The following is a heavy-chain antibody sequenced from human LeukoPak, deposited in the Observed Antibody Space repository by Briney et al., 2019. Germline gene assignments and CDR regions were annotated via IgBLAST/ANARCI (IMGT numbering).Heavy chain of an antibody. CDR3: ARHNSAARLLTLFDY. CDR2: IYYSGST. CDR1: GGSISSSSHY. J-gene: IGHJ4*02. V-gene: IGHV4-39*01. Sequence: SETLSLTCTVSGGSISSSSHYWGWIRQPPGTGPEWIGSIYYSGSTYYNPSLKSRVTISVDTSKNQFSLKLSSMTAADTAVYYCARHNSAARLLTLFDYWGQGTLVTVSS. D-gene: IGHD6-6*01.